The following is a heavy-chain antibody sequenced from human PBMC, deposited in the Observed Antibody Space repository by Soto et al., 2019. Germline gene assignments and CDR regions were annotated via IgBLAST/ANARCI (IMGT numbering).Heavy chain of an antibody. CDR2: IRSKANSYAT. V-gene: IGHV3-73*01. J-gene: IGHJ4*02. CDR1: GFTFSGSA. D-gene: IGHD3-22*01. CDR3: TSPYDSSGYYPGEDY. Sequence: EVQLVESGGGLVQPGGSLKLSCAASGFTFSGSAMHWVRQASGKGLEWVGRIRSKANSYATAYAASVKGRFTISRDDSKNTAYLQMNSLKTEDTAVYYCTSPYDSSGYYPGEDYWGQGTLVTVSS.